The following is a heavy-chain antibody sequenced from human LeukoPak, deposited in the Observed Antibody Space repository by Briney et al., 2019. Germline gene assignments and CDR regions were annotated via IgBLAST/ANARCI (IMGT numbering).Heavy chain of an antibody. CDR2: INRDGSER. CDR3: ARRNAMDV. CDR1: GFAFSNYW. J-gene: IGHJ6*02. Sequence: PTGGSLRLSCAASGFAFSNYWMTWVCQAPGKGLEWVANINRDGSERYYVDSVKGRFTISRDDAKSSLYLQMNSLRAEDTAVYYCARRNAMDVWGQGTTVIVFS. V-gene: IGHV3-7*03.